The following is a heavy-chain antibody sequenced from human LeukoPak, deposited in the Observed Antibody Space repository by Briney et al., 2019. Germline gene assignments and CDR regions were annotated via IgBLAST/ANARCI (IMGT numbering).Heavy chain of an antibody. CDR3: TREGTYGWYNWFDP. Sequence: SETLSLTCTVSGGSISSYYWSWLRQPPGKGLEWIGYMYRTGSTNYNPSLKSRVTITPDTSKNQFSLRLTSVTAADTAVYYCTREGTYGWYNWFDPWGQGTLVTVSS. J-gene: IGHJ5*02. D-gene: IGHD6-19*01. V-gene: IGHV4-59*01. CDR1: GGSISSYY. CDR2: MYRTGST.